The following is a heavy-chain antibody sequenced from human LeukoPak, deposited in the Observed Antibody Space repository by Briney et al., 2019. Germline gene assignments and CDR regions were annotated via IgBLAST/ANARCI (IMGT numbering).Heavy chain of an antibody. CDR2: IYYSGST. Sequence: SETLSLTCTVSGGSISSSSYYWGWIRQPPGKGLEWIGSIYYSGSTYYNPSLKSRVTISVDTSKNQFSLKLSSVTAADTAVYYCARLYIRNWFDPWGQGTLVTVSS. J-gene: IGHJ5*02. CDR1: GGSISSSSYY. CDR3: ARLYIRNWFDP. V-gene: IGHV4-39*01.